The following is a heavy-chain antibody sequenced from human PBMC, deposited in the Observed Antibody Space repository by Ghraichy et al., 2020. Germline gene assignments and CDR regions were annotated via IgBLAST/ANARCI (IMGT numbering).Heavy chain of an antibody. V-gene: IGHV3-48*03. CDR3: AREGSGKYNFDF. CDR1: GFTFPNYK. J-gene: IGHJ4*02. CDR2: ISASGDII. D-gene: IGHD2-15*01. Sequence: GSLRLSCAASGFTFPNYKMSWFRQAPGEELKWLSYISASGDIIYYADSLKGRITISRDNAKDSLYLQIDSLRAEDTAVYYCAREGSGKYNFDFWGQGTLVTVSS.